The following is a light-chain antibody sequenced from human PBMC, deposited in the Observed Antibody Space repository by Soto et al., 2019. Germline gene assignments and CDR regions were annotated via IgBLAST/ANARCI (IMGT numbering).Light chain of an antibody. CDR1: QSVSSN. CDR2: GAS. V-gene: IGKV3-15*01. J-gene: IGKJ5*01. Sequence: ILMTQSPSTLSVSPGERATLSCGASQSVSSNLAWYQQKRGQAPRLLXXGASTRATGIPARFSGSGSGTESTLTISSLQSDDFAVYYCQQYNDWHPITFGQGTRLEIK. CDR3: QQYNDWHPIT.